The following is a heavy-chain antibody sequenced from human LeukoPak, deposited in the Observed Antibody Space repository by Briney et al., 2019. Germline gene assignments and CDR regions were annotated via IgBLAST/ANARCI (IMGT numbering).Heavy chain of an antibody. Sequence: PGESLKISCKGSGYSFTSYWIGWVRQMPGKALEWMGIIYPGDSDTRYSPSFQGQVTISADKSISTAYLQWSSLKASDAAMYYCARTYCSSTSCSPEYFQHWGQGTLVTVSS. J-gene: IGHJ1*01. CDR2: IYPGDSDT. CDR3: ARTYCSSTSCSPEYFQH. CDR1: GYSFTSYW. V-gene: IGHV5-51*01. D-gene: IGHD2-2*01.